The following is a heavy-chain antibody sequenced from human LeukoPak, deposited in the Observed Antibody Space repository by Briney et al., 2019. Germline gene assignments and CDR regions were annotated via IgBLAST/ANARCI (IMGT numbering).Heavy chain of an antibody. CDR3: ARAGSPYEGTNYFDY. CDR1: GGSISSSSYY. Sequence: SETLSLTCTVSGGSISSSSYYWGWIRQPPGKGLEWIGSIYYSGSTYYNPSLKSRVTISVDTSKNQFSLKLSSVTAADTAVYYCARAGSPYEGTNYFDYWGQGTLVTVSS. J-gene: IGHJ4*02. CDR2: IYYSGST. V-gene: IGHV4-39*07. D-gene: IGHD1-1*01.